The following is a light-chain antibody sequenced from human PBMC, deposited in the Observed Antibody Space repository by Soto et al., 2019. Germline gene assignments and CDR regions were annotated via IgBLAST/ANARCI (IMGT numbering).Light chain of an antibody. V-gene: IGKV3-20*01. CDR2: GAS. Sequence: EIVLSQSPGTLSLSPGERSPLSCRASQSASSTYLAWYQQRPGQAPRLLIYGASSRATGIPDRFSGSGSGTDFTRTIRRLEPEYCAACFFQHYGSSPLSFGQGTRLEIK. J-gene: IGKJ5*01. CDR3: QHYGSSPLS. CDR1: QSASSTY.